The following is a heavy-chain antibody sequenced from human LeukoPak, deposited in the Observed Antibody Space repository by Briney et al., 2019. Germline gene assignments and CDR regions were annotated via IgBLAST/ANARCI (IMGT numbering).Heavy chain of an antibody. Sequence: GGSLRLSCAASGFTFSSYAMHWVRQAPGKGLEWVAVISYDGSNKYYADSVKGRFTISRDNSKNTLYLQMNSLRAEDTAEYYCARATPEDAFDIWGQGTMVTVSS. CDR3: ARATPEDAFDI. CDR2: ISYDGSNK. J-gene: IGHJ3*02. V-gene: IGHV3-30-3*01. CDR1: GFTFSSYA.